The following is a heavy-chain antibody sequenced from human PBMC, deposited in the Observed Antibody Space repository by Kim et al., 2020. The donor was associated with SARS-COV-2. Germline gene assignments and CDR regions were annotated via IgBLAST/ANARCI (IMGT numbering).Heavy chain of an antibody. CDR3: ARGEGDSSGAPPRV. D-gene: IGHD3-22*01. V-gene: IGHV3-48*03. CDR2: ISSSGSTI. J-gene: IGHJ6*02. CDR1: GFTFSSYE. Sequence: GGSLRLSCAASGFTFSSYEMNWVRQAPGKGLEWVSYISSSGSTIYYADSVKGRFTISRDNAKNSLYLQMNSLRAEDTAVYYCARGEGDSSGAPPRVWGQGTTVTVSS.